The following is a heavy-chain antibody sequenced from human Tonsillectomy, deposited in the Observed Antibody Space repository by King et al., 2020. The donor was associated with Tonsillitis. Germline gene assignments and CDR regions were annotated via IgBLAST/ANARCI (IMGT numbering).Heavy chain of an antibody. V-gene: IGHV3-43D*03. CDR2: ISWYGHTT. D-gene: IGHD4-11*01. CDR1: GFTSGGFTFGDYA. CDR3: AKVYSAAYDYFDH. Sequence: EVQLVESGGAVVQPGGSLRLSCAASGFTSGGFTFGDYAMHWVRQAPGKGLEWVSHISWYGHTTDYADSVKGRFTVSRDNIKNSLYLQMHSLTTEDTALYFCAKVYSAAYDYFDHWGQGTPVTV. J-gene: IGHJ4*02.